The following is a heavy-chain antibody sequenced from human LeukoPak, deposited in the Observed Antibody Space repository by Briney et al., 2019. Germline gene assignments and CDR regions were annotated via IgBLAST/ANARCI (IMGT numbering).Heavy chain of an antibody. Sequence: GASVKVSCKASGGTFSSYAISWVRQAPGQGLEWMGGIIPIFGTANYAQKFQGRATITTDESTSTAYMELSSLRSEDTAVYYCARSGVPRFLEWLPTDDWGQGTLVTVSS. D-gene: IGHD3-3*01. V-gene: IGHV1-69*05. CDR1: GGTFSSYA. CDR2: IIPIFGTA. CDR3: ARSGVPRFLEWLPTDD. J-gene: IGHJ4*02.